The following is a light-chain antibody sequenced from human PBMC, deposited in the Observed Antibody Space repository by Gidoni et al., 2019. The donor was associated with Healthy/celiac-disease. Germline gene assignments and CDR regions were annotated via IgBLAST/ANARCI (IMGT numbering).Light chain of an antibody. CDR2: GAS. CDR3: QQYNNWPTLT. V-gene: IGKV3D-15*01. CDR1: QSVSSN. J-gene: IGKJ4*01. Sequence: EIVMMQSPATLSVSPGERATLSCRASQSVSSNLAWYQQKPGQAPRLLIYGASTRATGSPAKFNGSGAGTEFTLTISSLQAEDFAVYYRQQYNNWPTLTFGGGTKVEIK.